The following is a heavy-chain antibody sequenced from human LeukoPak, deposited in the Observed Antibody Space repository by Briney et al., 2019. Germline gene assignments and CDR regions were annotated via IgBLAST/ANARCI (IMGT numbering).Heavy chain of an antibody. D-gene: IGHD1-1*01. Sequence: ASVTVSCKASGYSFFTYEINWVRQATGQGLEWMGWVNPDSGNTRYAQNFQGRVTITRNTSMTTVFMELSRLRSDDTAVYYCARVQLEREGLDAFDIWGQGTMVTVSS. CDR3: ARVQLEREGLDAFDI. CDR2: VNPDSGNT. CDR1: GYSFFTYE. J-gene: IGHJ3*02. V-gene: IGHV1-8*03.